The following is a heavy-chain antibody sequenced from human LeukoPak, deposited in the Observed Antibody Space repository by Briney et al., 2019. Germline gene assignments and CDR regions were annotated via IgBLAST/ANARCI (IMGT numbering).Heavy chain of an antibody. D-gene: IGHD6-13*01. CDR1: GGSISSYY. CDR2: IYYSGST. CDR3: ARAPYSSSWSVTWFDP. Sequence: SETLSLTCTVSGGSISSYYWSWIRQPPGKGLEWVGYIYYSGSTNYNPSLKSRVTISVDTSKNQFSLKLSSVTAADTAVYYCARAPYSSSWSVTWFDPWGQGTLVTVSS. J-gene: IGHJ5*02. V-gene: IGHV4-59*01.